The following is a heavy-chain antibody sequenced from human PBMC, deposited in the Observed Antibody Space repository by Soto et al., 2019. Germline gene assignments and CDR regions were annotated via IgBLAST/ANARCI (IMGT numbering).Heavy chain of an antibody. CDR1: GFTFSSYW. CDR2: INSDGSST. D-gene: IGHD6-19*01. J-gene: IGHJ4*02. CDR3: IGWYLARGIDY. V-gene: IGHV3-74*01. Sequence: EVQLVESGGGLVQPGGSLRLSCAASGFTFSSYWMHWVRQAPGKGLVWVSNINSDGSSTNYADSVKGRFTISRDNARNTLYLQMNSLRAEDTAVYYCIGWYLARGIDYWGQGTLVTVSS.